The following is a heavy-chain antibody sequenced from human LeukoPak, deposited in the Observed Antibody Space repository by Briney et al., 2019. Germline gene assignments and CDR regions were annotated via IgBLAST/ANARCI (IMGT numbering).Heavy chain of an antibody. V-gene: IGHV2-5*01. CDR3: AHRRTYYDVLTGFYNVNYFDY. CDR1: GFSLSTSGVG. J-gene: IGHJ4*02. Sequence: SGPTLVNPTQTLTLTCTFSGFSLSTSGVGVGWIRQPPGKALEWLSLIYWNDDKRYSPSLKSRLTTTKDTSKNQVVLIMTNVDPVDTATYYCAHRRTYYDVLTGFYNVNYFDYWGQGTLVTVSS. CDR2: IYWNDDK. D-gene: IGHD3-9*01.